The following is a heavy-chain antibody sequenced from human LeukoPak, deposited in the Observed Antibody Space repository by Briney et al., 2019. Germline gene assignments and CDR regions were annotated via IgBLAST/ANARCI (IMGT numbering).Heavy chain of an antibody. J-gene: IGHJ4*02. V-gene: IGHV3-21*01. Sequence: GGSLRLSCAASGFTFSSYSMNWVRQAPGKGLEWVSSISSSSSYIYYADSVKGRFTISRDNAKNSLYLQMNSLRAEDTAVYYCARDLLIAAAGISFDYWGQGTLVTVSS. CDR2: ISSSSSYI. CDR1: GFTFSSYS. D-gene: IGHD6-13*01. CDR3: ARDLLIAAAGISFDY.